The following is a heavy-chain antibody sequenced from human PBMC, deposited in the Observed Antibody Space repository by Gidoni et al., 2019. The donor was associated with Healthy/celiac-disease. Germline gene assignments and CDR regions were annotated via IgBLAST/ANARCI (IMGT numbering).Heavy chain of an antibody. CDR3: ARARMRLSRGLNDAFDI. CDR2: ISYDGSNK. CDR1: GFTFSSYA. Sequence: QVQLVDSGGGVVQPGRSLRLSCAASGFTFSSYAMHWVRQAPGKGLEWVAVISYDGSNKYYADSVKGRFTISRDNSKNTLYLQMNSLRAEDTAVYYCARARMRLSRGLNDAFDIWGQGTMVTVSS. J-gene: IGHJ3*02. D-gene: IGHD2-15*01. V-gene: IGHV3-30-3*01.